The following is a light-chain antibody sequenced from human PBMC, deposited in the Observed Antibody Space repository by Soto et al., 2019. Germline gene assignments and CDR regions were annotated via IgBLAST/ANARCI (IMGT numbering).Light chain of an antibody. CDR3: SSYTSSDTYV. CDR1: ISDVGGYNY. V-gene: IGLV2-14*03. J-gene: IGLJ1*01. Sequence: QSALTQPASVSGSPGQSIAISCTGTISDVGGYNYVSWCQHHPDKAPKLMIYDVSNRPSGVSDRFSGSKSGNTASLTISGLQAEDEADYYCSSYTSSDTYVFGTGTKLTVL. CDR2: DVS.